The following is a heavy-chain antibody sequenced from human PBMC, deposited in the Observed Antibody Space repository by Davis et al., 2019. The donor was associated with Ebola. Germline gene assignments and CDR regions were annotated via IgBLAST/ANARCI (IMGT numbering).Heavy chain of an antibody. V-gene: IGHV3-23*01. Sequence: PGGSLRLSCVASRFTFSSYGMSWVRQAPGKGLEWVAIISGSGGSTHYVDSVKGRFTISRDNSKNSLYLQMNSLRAEDTAVYYCARGGSPAMFKGVDEWGQGTLVTVAS. D-gene: IGHD2-2*01. CDR1: RFTFSSYG. CDR2: ISGSGGST. CDR3: ARGGSPAMFKGVDE. J-gene: IGHJ4*02.